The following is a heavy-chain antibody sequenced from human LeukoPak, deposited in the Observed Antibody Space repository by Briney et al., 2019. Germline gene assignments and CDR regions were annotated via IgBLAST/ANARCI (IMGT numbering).Heavy chain of an antibody. J-gene: IGHJ4*02. CDR2: ISGSGGST. CDR1: GFTFSSYA. V-gene: IGHV3-23*01. D-gene: IGHD5-18*01. CDR3: AKDGQGHSYGTFDY. Sequence: PGGSLRLSCAASGFTFSSYAMSWVRQAPGKGLEWVSSISGSGGSTYYADSVKGRFTISRDNSKNTLYLQMNSLRAEDTAVYYCAKDGQGHSYGTFDYWGQGTLVTVSS.